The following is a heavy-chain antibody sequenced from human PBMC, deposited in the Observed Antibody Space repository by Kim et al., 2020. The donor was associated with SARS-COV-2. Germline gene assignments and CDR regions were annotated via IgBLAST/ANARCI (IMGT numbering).Heavy chain of an antibody. CDR2: IKQDGSEK. Sequence: GGSLRLSCAASGFTFSSYWMSWVRQAPGKGLEWVANIKQDGSEKYYVDSVKGRFTISRDNAKNSLYLQMNSLTAEVTAVYYCARAGAVVAARILYYFDYWGQGTLVTVSS. D-gene: IGHD2-15*01. J-gene: IGHJ4*02. V-gene: IGHV3-7*03. CDR1: GFTFSSYW. CDR3: ARAGAVVAARILYYFDY.